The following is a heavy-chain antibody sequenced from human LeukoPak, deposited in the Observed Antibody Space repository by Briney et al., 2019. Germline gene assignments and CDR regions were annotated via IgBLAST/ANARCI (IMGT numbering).Heavy chain of an antibody. CDR3: ARKCYDSSGYGSYYFDY. CDR2: IYYSGST. V-gene: IGHV4-31*03. D-gene: IGHD3-22*01. Sequence: PSETLSLTCTVSGGSISSGGYYWSWIRQHPGKGLEWIGYIYYSGSTYYNPSLKSRVTISVDTSKNQFSLKLSSVTAADTAVYYCARKCYDSSGYGSYYFDYWGQGTLVTVSS. J-gene: IGHJ4*02. CDR1: GGSISSGGYY.